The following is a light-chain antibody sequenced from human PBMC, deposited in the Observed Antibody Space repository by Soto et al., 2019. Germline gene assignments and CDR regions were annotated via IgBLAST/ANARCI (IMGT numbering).Light chain of an antibody. J-gene: IGKJ5*01. CDR1: QSVSTN. CDR2: GAS. CDR3: QQYNKWPIT. Sequence: EIVMTQYPATLSVSPGERSTLSCMASQSVSTNLAWYQQKPGQAPRLLIYGASSRATGIPASFSGSGSGTEFTLTISSLQSEDSAVYYCQQYNKWPITFGQGTRLEIK. V-gene: IGKV3-15*01.